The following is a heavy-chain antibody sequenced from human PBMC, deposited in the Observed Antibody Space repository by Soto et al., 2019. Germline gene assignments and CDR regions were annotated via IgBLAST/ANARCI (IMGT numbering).Heavy chain of an antibody. V-gene: IGHV3-9*01. CDR3: AKMCGGDCYDAFDI. CDR1: GFTFDDYA. D-gene: IGHD2-21*02. CDR2: ISWNSGSI. J-gene: IGHJ3*02. Sequence: GGSLRLSCAASGFTFDDYAMHWVRQAPGKGLEWVSGISWNSGSIGYADSVKGRFTISRDNAKNSLYLQMNSLRAEDTALYYCAKMCGGDCYDAFDIWGQGTMVTVSS.